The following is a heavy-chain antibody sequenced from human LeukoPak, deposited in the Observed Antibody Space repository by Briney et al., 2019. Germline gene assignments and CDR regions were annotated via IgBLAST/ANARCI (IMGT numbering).Heavy chain of an antibody. CDR2: ISGSGGST. CDR3: AKDRGRYRPGMDV. CDR1: GFTFSSYG. J-gene: IGHJ6*02. V-gene: IGHV3-23*01. Sequence: PGGSLRLSCAASGFTFSSYGMHWVRQAPGKGLEWVSAISGSGGSTYYADSVKGRFTISRDNSKNTLYLQMNSLRAEDTAVYYCAKDRGRYRPGMDVWGQGTTVTVSS. D-gene: IGHD3-10*01.